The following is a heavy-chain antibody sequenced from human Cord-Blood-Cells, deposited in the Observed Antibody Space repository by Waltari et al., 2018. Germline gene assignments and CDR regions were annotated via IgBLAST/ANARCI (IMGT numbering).Heavy chain of an antibody. J-gene: IGHJ4*02. Sequence: QVQLVESGGGVVQPGRSLRLSCAASGFTSSSYGMPWVRQAPGKGLEWVAVIWYDGSNKYYADSVKGRFTISRDNSKNTLYLQMNSLRAEDTAVYYCASHPGVGVIDYWGQGTLVTVSS. D-gene: IGHD3-16*01. V-gene: IGHV3-33*01. CDR3: ASHPGVGVIDY. CDR1: GFTSSSYG. CDR2: IWYDGSNK.